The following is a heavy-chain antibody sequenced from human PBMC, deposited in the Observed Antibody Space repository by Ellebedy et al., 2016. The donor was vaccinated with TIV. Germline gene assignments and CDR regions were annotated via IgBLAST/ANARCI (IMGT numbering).Heavy chain of an antibody. V-gene: IGHV1-46*01. CDR2: INPSGGST. CDR3: AVANGGLDY. CDR1: GYTFTSYY. Sequence: ASVKVSCKASGYTFTSYYMHWVRQAPGQGLEWMGIINPSGGSTSYAQKFQGRVTITRNTSISTAYMELSSLRSEDTAVYYCAVANGGLDYWGQGTLVTVSS. J-gene: IGHJ4*02. D-gene: IGHD2-8*01.